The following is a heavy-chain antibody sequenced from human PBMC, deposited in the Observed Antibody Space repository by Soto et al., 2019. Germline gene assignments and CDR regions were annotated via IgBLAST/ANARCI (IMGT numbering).Heavy chain of an antibody. CDR1: GFTFSSYA. CDR3: AKDREGKQWLVYYYYGMDV. CDR2: ISGSGGST. J-gene: IGHJ6*02. V-gene: IGHV3-23*01. Sequence: GGSLRLSCAPSGFTFSSYAMSWVRQPPGKGLEWVSAISGSGGSTYYADSVKGRFTISRDNSKNTLYLQMNSLRAEDTAVYYCAKDREGKQWLVYYYYGMDVWGQGTTVTVSS. D-gene: IGHD6-19*01.